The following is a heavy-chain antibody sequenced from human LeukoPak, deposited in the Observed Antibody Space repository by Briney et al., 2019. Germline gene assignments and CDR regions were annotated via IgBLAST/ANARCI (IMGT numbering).Heavy chain of an antibody. J-gene: IGHJ3*02. Sequence: GGSLRLSCAASGFTFSSYGMHWVRQAPGKGLEWVAVISYDGSNKYYADSVKGRFTISRDNSKNTLYLQMNSLTADDTAVYYCARAPGYSSSWYQERNDAFDIWGQGTMVTVSS. CDR1: GFTFSSYG. CDR2: ISYDGSNK. D-gene: IGHD6-13*01. CDR3: ARAPGYSSSWYQERNDAFDI. V-gene: IGHV3-30*03.